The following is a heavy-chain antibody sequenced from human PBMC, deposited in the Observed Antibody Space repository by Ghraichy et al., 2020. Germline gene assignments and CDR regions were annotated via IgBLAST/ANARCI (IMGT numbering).Heavy chain of an antibody. Sequence: SCAASGFTFSNYIMSWVRQAPGKGLEWVSYISSSSSSIYYADSVKGRFTISRDNAKNSLYLQMNSLRDEDTAVYYCARDRGRVGSGWLNNNFDYWGQGTLVTVSS. V-gene: IGHV3-48*02. CDR1: GFTFSNYI. CDR2: ISSSSSSI. J-gene: IGHJ4*02. CDR3: ARDRGRVGSGWLNNNFDY. D-gene: IGHD6-19*01.